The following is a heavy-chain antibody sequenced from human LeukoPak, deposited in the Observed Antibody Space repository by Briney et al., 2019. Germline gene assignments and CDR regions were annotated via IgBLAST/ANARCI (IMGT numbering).Heavy chain of an antibody. J-gene: IGHJ5*02. CDR3: ARARPGGSWFDP. Sequence: PSETLSLTCAVYGGSFSGYYWSWIRQPPGKGLEWIGEINHSGSTNYNPSLKSRVTISVDTSKNQFSLKLSSVTAADTAVYYCARARPGGSWFDPRGQGTLVTVSS. V-gene: IGHV4-34*01. D-gene: IGHD1-26*01. CDR2: INHSGST. CDR1: GGSFSGYY.